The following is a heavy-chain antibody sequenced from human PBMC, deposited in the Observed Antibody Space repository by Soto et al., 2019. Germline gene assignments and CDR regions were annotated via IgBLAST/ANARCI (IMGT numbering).Heavy chain of an antibody. CDR2: IYYSGST. CDR1: GGSISCSSYY. V-gene: IGHV4-39*01. J-gene: IGHJ6*03. D-gene: IGHD2-2*01. CDR3: AREYQLPDSYYYYCMDV. Sequence: QLQLQESGPGLVKPSETLSLTCTVSGGSISCSSYYWGWIRQPPGKGLGWIGSIYYSGSTYYNPSLKSRVTISVDTSKNQFCLKLSSVTAADTAVYYCAREYQLPDSYYYYCMDVWGKGTTVTVSS.